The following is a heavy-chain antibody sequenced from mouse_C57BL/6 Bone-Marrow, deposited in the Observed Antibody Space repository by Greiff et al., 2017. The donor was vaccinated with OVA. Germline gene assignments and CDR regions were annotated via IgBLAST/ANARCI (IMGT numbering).Heavy chain of an antibody. CDR3: ARSPLYRYYAMDY. D-gene: IGHD2-1*01. Sequence: DVMLVESGGGLVQPGGSLKLSCAASGFTFSDYGMAWVRQAPRKGPEWVAFISNLAYSIYYADTVTGRFTISRENAKNTLYLEMSSLRSEDTAMYYCARSPLYRYYAMDYWGQGTSVTVSS. J-gene: IGHJ4*01. CDR1: GFTFSDYG. V-gene: IGHV5-15*01. CDR2: ISNLAYSI.